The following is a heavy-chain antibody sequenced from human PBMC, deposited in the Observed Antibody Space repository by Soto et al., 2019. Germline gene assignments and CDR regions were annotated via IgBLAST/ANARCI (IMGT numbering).Heavy chain of an antibody. D-gene: IGHD1-26*01. CDR1: GFTVSSKY. J-gene: IGHJ4*02. V-gene: IGHV3-66*01. CDR2: LYSSGAT. CDR3: ASRPGEIDPPFVPPLDY. Sequence: EVHLVESGGGLVQPGGSLKLSCAASGFTVSSKYTSWVRQAPGKGLEWVSILYSSGATLYADSVRGRFTISRDNSKNMLYLQMDSLGVEDTAVYYCASRPGEIDPPFVPPLDYWGQGALVTVSS.